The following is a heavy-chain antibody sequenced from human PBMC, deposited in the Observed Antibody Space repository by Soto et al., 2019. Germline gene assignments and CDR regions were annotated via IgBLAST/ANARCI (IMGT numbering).Heavy chain of an antibody. CDR2: ISYSGST. Sequence: QLQLQESGPGLVKPSETLSLTCTVSGGSISSSSYYWGWIRQPPGKGLEWIGSISYSGSTYYNPSLKGQVTISVDTSKNQFTLKLSSVTAADTAVYYCARHTPAISISDHWGQGTLVTVSS. D-gene: IGHD2-15*01. J-gene: IGHJ4*02. CDR1: GGSISSSSYY. CDR3: ARHTPAISISDH. V-gene: IGHV4-39*01.